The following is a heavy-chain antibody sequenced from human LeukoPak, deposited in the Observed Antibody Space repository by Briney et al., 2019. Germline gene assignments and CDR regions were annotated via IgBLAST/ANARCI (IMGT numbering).Heavy chain of an antibody. CDR3: AKWGAAAGFDY. V-gene: IGHV3-48*03. CDR2: ISSSGNTI. Sequence: GGSLRLSCAASGFTFSSYEMNWVRQAPGKGLEWVSYISSSGNTIYYADSVKGRFTISRDNAKNTLYLQMNSLRAEDTAVYYCAKWGAAAGFDYWGQGTLVTVSS. J-gene: IGHJ4*02. CDR1: GFTFSSYE. D-gene: IGHD6-13*01.